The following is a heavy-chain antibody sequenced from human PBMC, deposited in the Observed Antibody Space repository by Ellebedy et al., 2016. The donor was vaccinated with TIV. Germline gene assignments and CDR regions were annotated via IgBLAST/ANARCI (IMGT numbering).Heavy chain of an antibody. J-gene: IGHJ4*02. Sequence: GESLKISCTVSGFSFSSYSFNWVRQAPGKGLEWVSSINIRSTDIYYADSLKGRFTISRDNTKNFLYLQMSSLRAEDTAVYYCASGGCTSTSCYNGKDLRYWGQGTQVTVSS. V-gene: IGHV3-21*01. CDR2: INIRSTDI. CDR1: GFSFSSYS. CDR3: ASGGCTSTSCYNGKDLRY. D-gene: IGHD2-2*02.